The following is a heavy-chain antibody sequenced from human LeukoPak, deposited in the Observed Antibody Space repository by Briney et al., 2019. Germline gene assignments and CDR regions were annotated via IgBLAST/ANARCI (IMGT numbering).Heavy chain of an antibody. V-gene: IGHV1-69*13. CDR3: ARGALKYSTDAFDI. D-gene: IGHD2/OR15-2a*01. J-gene: IGHJ3*02. Sequence: SVKVSCKASGGTFSSYAISWVRQAPGQGLEWMGGIIPIFGTANYAQKFQGRVTITADESTGTAYMELSSLRSEDTAVYYCARGALKYSTDAFDIWGQGTMVTVSS. CDR1: GGTFSSYA. CDR2: IIPIFGTA.